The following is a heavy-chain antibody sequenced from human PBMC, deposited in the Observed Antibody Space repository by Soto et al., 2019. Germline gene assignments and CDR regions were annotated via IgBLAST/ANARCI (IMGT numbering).Heavy chain of an antibody. V-gene: IGHV2-5*02. D-gene: IGHD2-8*02. J-gene: IGHJ3*01. CDR1: GFSLSSTAVD. Sequence: GSGPTLVNPTQTLTLTCTFSGFSLSSTAVDVGWIRQPPGKALEWLALIYWDDDKRYSPSLKNRLTVTKDTSKNQVVLTVTNMDPADTATYYCAHSFCTGDRCLSGSFHVWGQGAMVTVSS. CDR3: AHSFCTGDRCLSGSFHV. CDR2: IYWDDDK.